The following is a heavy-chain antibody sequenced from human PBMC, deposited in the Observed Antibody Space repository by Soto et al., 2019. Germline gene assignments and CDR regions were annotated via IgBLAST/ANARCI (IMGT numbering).Heavy chain of an antibody. CDR2: IIPIFGTA. Sequence: ASVKVSCKASGGTFSSYAISWVRQAPGQGLEWMGGIIPIFGTANYAQKFQGRVTITADESTSTAYMELSSLRSEDTAVYYCARDRIAAAGLTSDAFDIWGQGTMVTVSS. D-gene: IGHD6-13*01. J-gene: IGHJ3*02. V-gene: IGHV1-69*13. CDR1: GGTFSSYA. CDR3: ARDRIAAAGLTSDAFDI.